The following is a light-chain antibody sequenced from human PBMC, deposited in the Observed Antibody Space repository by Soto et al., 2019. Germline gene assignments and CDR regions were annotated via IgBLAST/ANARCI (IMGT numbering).Light chain of an antibody. J-gene: IGKJ1*01. CDR1: QSILYSSNNKNY. CDR3: QQYYDAPQT. CDR2: WAS. V-gene: IGKV4-1*01. Sequence: DIVMTQSPDSLAVSLGERATINCKSSQSILYSSNNKNYLAWYQQKPGQPPKLLIYWASTRESGVPDLFSGSGSGTDFTLTISSLQAGDVAVYYCQQYYDAPQTFGQGTKVEIK.